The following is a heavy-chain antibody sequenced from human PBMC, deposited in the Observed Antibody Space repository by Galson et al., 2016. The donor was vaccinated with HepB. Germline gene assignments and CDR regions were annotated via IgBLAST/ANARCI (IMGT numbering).Heavy chain of an antibody. J-gene: IGHJ6*02. CDR2: ISDSEST. CDR1: GGSVSSASHS. CDR3: AKEEGVYNVMDF. D-gene: IGHD2-2*02. Sequence: SETLSLTCTVSGGSVSSASHSWSWVRQPTGKGLEWIGYISDSESTNYNPSLKGQVTISLDRSKNQFSLRLNSVIAADTAVYYCAKEEGVYNVMDFWGQGTTVTVSS. V-gene: IGHV4-61*01.